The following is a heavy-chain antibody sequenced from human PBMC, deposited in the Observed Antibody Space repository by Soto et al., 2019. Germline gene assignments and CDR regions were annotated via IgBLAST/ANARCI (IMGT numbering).Heavy chain of an antibody. D-gene: IGHD6-13*01. Sequence: QVQLVQSGAEVKKPGASVKVSCKASGYTFTSYGISWVRQAPGQGLEWMGWISAYNGNTNYAQKLQGRVTMTTDTSTSTAYMERRSLRSDDTAVYYCARDTIAAAGMMAYYYYGMDVWGQGTTVTVSS. J-gene: IGHJ6*02. CDR1: GYTFTSYG. CDR2: ISAYNGNT. V-gene: IGHV1-18*01. CDR3: ARDTIAAAGMMAYYYYGMDV.